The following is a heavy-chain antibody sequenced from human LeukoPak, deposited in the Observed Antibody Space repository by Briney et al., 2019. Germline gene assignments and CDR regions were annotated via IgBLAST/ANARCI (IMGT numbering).Heavy chain of an antibody. Sequence: SETLSLTCSVSGDSVSSGGYYWSWVRQHPGKGLEWIGYVYHSGISYYNASLERRVTISIDTSKNQFSLNLTSVTAADMAVYYCARVYGSGAPVRDFDYWGQGTLVTVSS. CDR2: VYHSGIS. J-gene: IGHJ4*02. CDR3: ARVYGSGAPVRDFDY. V-gene: IGHV4-31*03. D-gene: IGHD3-10*01. CDR1: GDSVSSGGYY.